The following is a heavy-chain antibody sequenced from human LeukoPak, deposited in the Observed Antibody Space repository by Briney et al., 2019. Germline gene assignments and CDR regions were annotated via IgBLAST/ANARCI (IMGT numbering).Heavy chain of an antibody. CDR1: GGTFSSYA. CDR3: ASGSSVDLWKNQYYFDY. J-gene: IGHJ4*02. D-gene: IGHD3/OR15-3a*01. V-gene: IGHV1-69*05. Sequence: GASVKVSCKASGGTFSSYAISWVRQAPGQGLEWIGGIIPIFGTANYAQKFQGRVTITTDESTSTAYMELSSLRSEDTAVYYCASGSSVDLWKNQYYFDYWGQGTLVTVSS. CDR2: IIPIFGTA.